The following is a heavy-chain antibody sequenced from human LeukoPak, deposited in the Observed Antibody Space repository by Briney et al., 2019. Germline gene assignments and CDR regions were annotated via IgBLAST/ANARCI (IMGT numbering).Heavy chain of an antibody. D-gene: IGHD3-10*01. J-gene: IGHJ4*02. CDR3: TKWSGFGDD. CDR2: ISGSGDST. V-gene: IGHV3-23*01. Sequence: GGSLRLSCAASGFTFSSNSMTWVRQTPGKGLEWVSGISGSGDSTFYADSVKGRFTISRDNSRNTLYVQMSSLRPEDTAVYYCTKWSGFGDDWGQGTLVTVSS. CDR1: GFTFSSNS.